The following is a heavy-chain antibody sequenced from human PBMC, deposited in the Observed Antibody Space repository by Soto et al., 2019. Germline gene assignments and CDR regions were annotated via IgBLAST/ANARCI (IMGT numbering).Heavy chain of an antibody. V-gene: IGHV1-3*01. J-gene: IGHJ6*02. Sequence: GSVKFSFKASEYTFTSYAMHLVRQAPGQRLEWMGWINAGNGNTKYSQKFQGRVTITRYTSASTAYMELSSLRSEDTAVYYCARERITIFGAVAGMDVWGQGTTVTVSS. CDR3: ARERITIFGAVAGMDV. D-gene: IGHD3-3*01. CDR2: INAGNGNT. CDR1: EYTFTSYA.